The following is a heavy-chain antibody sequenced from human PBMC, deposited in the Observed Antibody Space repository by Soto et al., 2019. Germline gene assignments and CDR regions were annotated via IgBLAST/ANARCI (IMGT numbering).Heavy chain of an antibody. D-gene: IGHD3-16*01. CDR2: INAGNGNT. CDR3: ARAPDASYWYFDL. V-gene: IGHV1-3*01. J-gene: IGHJ2*01. Sequence: QVQLVQSGAEVKKPGASVKVSCKASGYTFTSYAMHWVRQAPGQRLEWMGWINAGNGNTKYSQKFQGRVTITRDTSASTAYMELSSLRSEDTAVYYCARAPDASYWYFDLWGRGTLVTVSS. CDR1: GYTFTSYA.